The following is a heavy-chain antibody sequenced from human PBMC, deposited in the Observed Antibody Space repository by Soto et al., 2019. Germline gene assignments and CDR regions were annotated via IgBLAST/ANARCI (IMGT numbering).Heavy chain of an antibody. J-gene: IGHJ4*02. V-gene: IGHV3-74*01. CDR2: INSDGSST. D-gene: IGHD6-6*01. CDR3: AREYSSSRYFDY. Sequence: PGGSLRLSCAASGFTFSIYLMHWVRQAPGKGLVWVSRINSDGSSTSYADSVKGRFTISRDNAKNTLYLQMNSLRAEDTALYYCAREYSSSRYFDYWGQGTLVTVSS. CDR1: GFTFSIYL.